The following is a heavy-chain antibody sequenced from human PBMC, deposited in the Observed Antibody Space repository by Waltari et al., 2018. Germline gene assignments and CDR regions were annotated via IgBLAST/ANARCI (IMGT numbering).Heavy chain of an antibody. CDR3: ARAGLLGAFDV. CDR2: INNDGSST. D-gene: IGHD2-15*01. J-gene: IGHJ3*01. V-gene: IGHV3-74*01. CDR1: GFTFSRSW. Sequence: EVQLVESGGGLVQPGGSLRLSCAASGFTFSRSWIHWVRQFPGKGLMWVSRINNDGSSTGDADSVKGRFTISRDDAKNTVSLQMNNLSAEDTALYYCARAGLLGAFDVWGQGTMVTVSS.